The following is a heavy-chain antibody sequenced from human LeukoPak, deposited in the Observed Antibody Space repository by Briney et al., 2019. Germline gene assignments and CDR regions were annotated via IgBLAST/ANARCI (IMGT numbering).Heavy chain of an antibody. J-gene: IGHJ4*02. Sequence: SETLSLTCAVYGGSFSGYYWSWIRQPPGKGLEWIGEINHSGSTNYNPSLKSRVTISVDTSKNQFSLKLSSVTAADTAVYYCARQIWSAYLALFDYWGQGTLVTVSS. D-gene: IGHD3-3*01. V-gene: IGHV4-34*01. CDR3: ARQIWSAYLALFDY. CDR1: GGSFSGYY. CDR2: INHSGST.